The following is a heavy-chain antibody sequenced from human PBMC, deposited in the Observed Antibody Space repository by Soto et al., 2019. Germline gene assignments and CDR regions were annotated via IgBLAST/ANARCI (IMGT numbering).Heavy chain of an antibody. CDR2: ISGSGGST. CDR3: AKPRYGDQGYFDY. J-gene: IGHJ4*02. D-gene: IGHD4-17*01. V-gene: IGHV3-23*04. Sequence: EVQLVESGGGLVQPGRSLRLSCAASGFTFDDYAMHWVRQAPGKGLEWVSGISGSGGSTYYADSVKGRFTISRDNSKNTLYLQMNSLRAEDTAVYYCAKPRYGDQGYFDYWGQGTLVTVSS. CDR1: GFTFDDYA.